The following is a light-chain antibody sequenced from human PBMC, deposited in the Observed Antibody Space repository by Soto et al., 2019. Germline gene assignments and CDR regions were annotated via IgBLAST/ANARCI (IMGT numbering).Light chain of an antibody. J-gene: IGLJ3*02. CDR2: EVS. V-gene: IGLV2-14*01. Sequence: QSALTQPASVSGSPGQSITFSCTGTNSDVGRYNYVSWYQQHPGKAPKVMIYEVSNRPSGVSNRFSGSKSGNTASLTISGLQAEDEADYYCSSYTRSSTWVFGGGTKLTVL. CDR3: SSYTRSSTWV. CDR1: NSDVGRYNY.